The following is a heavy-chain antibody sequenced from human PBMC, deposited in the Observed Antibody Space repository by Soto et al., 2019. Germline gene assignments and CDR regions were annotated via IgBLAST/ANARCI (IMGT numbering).Heavy chain of an antibody. V-gene: IGHV3-23*01. CDR2: ISGSGGST. Sequence: PGGSLRLSCAASGCTFSSYAMSWIRQAPGKGLEWVSAISGSGGSTYYADSVKGRFTISRDNSKNTLYLQMNSLRAEDTAVYYCAKERTAMAGYYYYGMDVWGQGTTVTVSS. J-gene: IGHJ6*02. CDR3: AKERTAMAGYYYYGMDV. D-gene: IGHD5-18*01. CDR1: GCTFSSYA.